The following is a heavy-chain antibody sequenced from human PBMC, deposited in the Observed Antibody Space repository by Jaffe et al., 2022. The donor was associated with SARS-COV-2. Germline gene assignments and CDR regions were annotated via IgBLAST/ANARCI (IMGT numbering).Heavy chain of an antibody. V-gene: IGHV4-61*02. D-gene: IGHD6-6*01. CDR2: IYTSGST. CDR1: GGSISSGSYY. CDR3: ACSPTFGSSSGDWLNFDY. Sequence: QVQLQESGPGLVKPSQTLSLTCTVSGGSISSGSYYWSWIRQPAGKGLEWIGRIYTSGSTNYNPSLKSRVTISLDRSKNQFSLKLTSVTAADTAVYYCACSPTFGSSSGDWLNFDYWGQGTLVTVSS. J-gene: IGHJ4*02.